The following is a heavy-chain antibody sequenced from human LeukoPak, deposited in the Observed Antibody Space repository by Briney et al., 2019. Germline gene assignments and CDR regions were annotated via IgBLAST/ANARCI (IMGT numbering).Heavy chain of an antibody. D-gene: IGHD1-7*01. V-gene: IGHV3-7*04. CDR1: GFTFSNYW. CDR3: GREIPGGTTSLDC. CDR2: IKEDGSDK. J-gene: IGHJ4*02. Sequence: GGSLRLSCAASGFTFSNYWVSWVRQAPGKGLEWVASIKEDGSDKNYVDSVRGRFTISRDNAKNALYLQMNSLRAEDTAVYYCGREIPGGTTSLDCWGQGTVVTVSS.